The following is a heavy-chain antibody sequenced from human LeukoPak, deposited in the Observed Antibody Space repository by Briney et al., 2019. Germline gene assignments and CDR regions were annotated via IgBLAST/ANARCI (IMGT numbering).Heavy chain of an antibody. J-gene: IGHJ3*02. CDR2: ITSDGITT. CDR1: GFRFSRYW. Sequence: GGSLRLSCGASGFRFSRYWMHWVRQAPGQGLVWVSGITSDGITTNYADFVKGRFTISRDDAKNTLYLQVDSLRPDDTAVYYCARVASWSEAFDIWGQGTMVIASS. D-gene: IGHD3-3*01. CDR3: ARVASWSEAFDI. V-gene: IGHV3-74*01.